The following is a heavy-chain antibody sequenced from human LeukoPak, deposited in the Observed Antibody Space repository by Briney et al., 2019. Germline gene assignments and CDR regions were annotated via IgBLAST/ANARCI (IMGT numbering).Heavy chain of an antibody. V-gene: IGHV3-7*01. CDR3: GRDHGSSWYVFDY. D-gene: IGHD6-13*01. CDR1: GFTFSSYW. Sequence: GGSLRLSCAASGFTFSSYWMSSVRQPPGKGLEWVANIKQDGSEKYYGDSVKGQFTISRENAKNSLYLQMNSLRAEDTAVYYCGRDHGSSWYVFDYWGQGTLVTVSS. CDR2: IKQDGSEK. J-gene: IGHJ4*02.